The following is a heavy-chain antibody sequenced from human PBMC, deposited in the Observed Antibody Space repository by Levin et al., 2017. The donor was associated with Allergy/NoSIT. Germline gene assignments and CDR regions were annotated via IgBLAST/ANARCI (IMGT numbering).Heavy chain of an antibody. Sequence: SETLSLTCTVSGGSISSSSYYWGWIRQPPGKGLEWIGSIYYSGSTYYNPSLKSRVTISVDTSKNQFSLKLSSVTAADTAVYYCARHGWEDYYGSGHYYFDYWGQGTLVTVSS. J-gene: IGHJ4*02. CDR3: ARHGWEDYYGSGHYYFDY. V-gene: IGHV4-39*01. CDR1: GGSISSSSYY. D-gene: IGHD3-10*01. CDR2: IYYSGST.